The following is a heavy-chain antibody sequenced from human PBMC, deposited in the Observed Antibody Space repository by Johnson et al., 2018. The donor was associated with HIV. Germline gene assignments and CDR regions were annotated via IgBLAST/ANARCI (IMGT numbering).Heavy chain of an antibody. Sequence: QVQLVESGGGVVQPGGSLRLSRAASGFTFSNYGMHWVRQAPGKGLEWVAFIRYDGSNKYYADSVKGRFTISRDNSKNTLYVQMNRLRAEDTAVDYCAKTYSSSWDAFDIWGQGTMVTVSS. V-gene: IGHV3-30*02. CDR1: GFTFSNYG. CDR2: IRYDGSNK. D-gene: IGHD6-13*01. CDR3: AKTYSSSWDAFDI. J-gene: IGHJ3*02.